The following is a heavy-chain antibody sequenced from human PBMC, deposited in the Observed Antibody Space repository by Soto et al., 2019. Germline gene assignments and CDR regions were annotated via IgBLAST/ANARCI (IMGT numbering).Heavy chain of an antibody. CDR2: FIPMFNRP. D-gene: IGHD6-19*01. CDR1: GGTFSSYA. J-gene: IGHJ6*02. Sequence: QVQLVQSGAEVKKPGSSVKVSCKASGGTFSSYAISWVRQAPGQGLEWMGGFIPMFNRPHSARKFQGRVKITADESTSTAYVDLSSLRSEDTAVYYCARGQFHHVSNYYYALDVWGQGTTVTVSS. CDR3: ARGQFHHVSNYYYALDV. V-gene: IGHV1-69*01.